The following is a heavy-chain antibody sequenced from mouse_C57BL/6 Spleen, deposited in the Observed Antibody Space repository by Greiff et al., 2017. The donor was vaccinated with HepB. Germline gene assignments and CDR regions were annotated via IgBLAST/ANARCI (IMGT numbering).Heavy chain of an antibody. CDR2: IKPSDSDT. V-gene: IGHV1-74*01. D-gene: IGHD4-1*01. J-gene: IGHJ1*03. Sequence: QVQLQQPGAELVKPGASVKVSCKASGYTFTSYWMHWVKQWPGQGLEWIGRIKPSDSDTNYNQKFKGKATLTVDKSSRTAYMQLSSLTSEDSAVYYCAINWDGGYFDVWGTVTTVTVSS. CDR3: AINWDGGYFDV. CDR1: GYTFTSYW.